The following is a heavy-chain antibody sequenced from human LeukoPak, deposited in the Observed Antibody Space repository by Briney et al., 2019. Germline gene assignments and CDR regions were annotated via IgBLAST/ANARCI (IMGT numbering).Heavy chain of an antibody. CDR2: IIPIFGTA. J-gene: IGHJ4*02. CDR1: GGTFSSYA. CDR3: ARDSHSSGWTGDY. Sequence: GASVRLSCTASGGTFSSYAMSWVRQAPGQGLEWMGGIIPIFGTANYAQKFQGRVTITADESTSTAYMELSSLRSEDTAVYYCARDSHSSGWTGDYWGQGTLVTVSS. V-gene: IGHV1-69*13. D-gene: IGHD6-19*01.